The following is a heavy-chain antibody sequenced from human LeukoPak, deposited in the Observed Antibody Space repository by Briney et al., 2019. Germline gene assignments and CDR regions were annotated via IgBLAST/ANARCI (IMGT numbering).Heavy chain of an antibody. CDR3: ARLSRKWFGERNFDY. CDR1: GYSISSGYY. D-gene: IGHD3-10*01. V-gene: IGHV4-38-2*02. CDR2: IYHSGST. J-gene: IGHJ4*02. Sequence: PSETLSLTCTVSGYSISSGYYWGWIRQPPGKGLEWIGSIYHSGSTYYNPSLKSRVTISVDTSKNQFSLKLSSVTAADTAVYYCARLSRKWFGERNFDYWGQGTLVTVSS.